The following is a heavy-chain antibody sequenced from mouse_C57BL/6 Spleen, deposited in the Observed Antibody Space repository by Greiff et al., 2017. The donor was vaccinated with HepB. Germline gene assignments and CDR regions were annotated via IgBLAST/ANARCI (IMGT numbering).Heavy chain of an antibody. D-gene: IGHD4-1*01. J-gene: IGHJ2*01. V-gene: IGHV1-4*01. CDR1: GYTFTSYT. Sequence: QVHVKQSGAELARPGASVKMSCKASGYTFTSYTMHWVKQRPGQGLEWIGYINPSSGYTKYNQKFKDKATLTADKSSSTAYMQLSSLTSEDSAVYYCATNWDDFDYWGQGTTLTVSS. CDR2: INPSSGYT. CDR3: ATNWDDFDY.